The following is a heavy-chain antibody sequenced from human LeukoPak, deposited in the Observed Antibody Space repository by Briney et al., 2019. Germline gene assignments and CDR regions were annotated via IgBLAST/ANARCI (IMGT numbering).Heavy chain of an antibody. Sequence: SETLSLTCTVSGGSISSYYWSWIRQPPGKGLEWIGYVYTSGSTNYNPSPKSRVTISVDTSKNQFSLKLSSVTAADTAVYYWARHKRVEYFDYWGQGTLVTVSS. D-gene: IGHD1-1*01. CDR3: ARHKRVEYFDY. CDR1: GGSISSYY. CDR2: VYTSGST. J-gene: IGHJ4*02. V-gene: IGHV4-4*09.